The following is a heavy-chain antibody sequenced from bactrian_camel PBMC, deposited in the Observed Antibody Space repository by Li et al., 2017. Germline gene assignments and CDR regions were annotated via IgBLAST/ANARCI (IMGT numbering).Heavy chain of an antibody. CDR1: GFSAT. J-gene: IGHJ4*01. V-gene: IGHV3S63*01. CDR3: AAARPRGYYSAGYYHFAY. CDR2: ISGSSSRT. Sequence: VQLVESGGGSVQAGESLRLACTASGFSATMAWFRQAPGKEREGIASISGSSSRTLYADSLEDRFTISRDNARNTVYLQMNSLKSEDTALYYCAAARPRGYYSAGYYHFAYWGQGTQVTVS. D-gene: IGHD2*01.